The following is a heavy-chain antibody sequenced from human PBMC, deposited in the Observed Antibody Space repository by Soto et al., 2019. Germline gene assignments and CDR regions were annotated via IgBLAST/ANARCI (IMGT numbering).Heavy chain of an antibody. CDR1: GFTFSTYV. Sequence: GGSLRLSCAASGFTFSTYVMHWVRQAPGKGLEWVAVISSSGADDNYVDSVKGRFTISRDQSKNTLYLQMNSLRTDDTALYYCVKQNTGWFFECWGLGTRVTVSS. J-gene: IGHJ4*02. D-gene: IGHD6-19*01. CDR3: VKQNTGWFFEC. V-gene: IGHV3-30*18. CDR2: ISSSGADD.